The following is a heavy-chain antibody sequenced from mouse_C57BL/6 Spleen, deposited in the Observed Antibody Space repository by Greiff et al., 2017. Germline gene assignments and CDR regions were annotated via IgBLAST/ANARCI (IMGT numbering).Heavy chain of an antibody. CDR1: GYTFTSYW. CDR3: ARVRSGDAMDY. V-gene: IGHV1-64*01. Sequence: QVQLQQSGAELVKPGASVKLSCKASGYTFTSYWMHWVKQRPGQGLEWIGMIHPNSGSTNYNEKFKSKATLTVDKSSSTAYMQLSSLTSEDSAVYYCARVRSGDAMDYWGQGTSVTVSS. D-gene: IGHD3-2*02. J-gene: IGHJ4*01. CDR2: IHPNSGST.